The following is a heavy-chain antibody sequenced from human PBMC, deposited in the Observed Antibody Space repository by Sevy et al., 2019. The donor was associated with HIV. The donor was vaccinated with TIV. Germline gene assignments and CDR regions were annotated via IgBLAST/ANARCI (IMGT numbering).Heavy chain of an antibody. CDR2: ISGSGGST. J-gene: IGHJ4*02. D-gene: IGHD3-3*01. Sequence: GGSLRLSCAASGFTFSSYAMSWVRQAPGKGLEWVSAISGSGGSTYYADSVKGRFTISRDNSKNTLYLQMNSLRAEETAVYYCAKVKDRTITGVASPPFDYWGQGTLVTVSS. V-gene: IGHV3-23*01. CDR3: AKVKDRTITGVASPPFDY. CDR1: GFTFSSYA.